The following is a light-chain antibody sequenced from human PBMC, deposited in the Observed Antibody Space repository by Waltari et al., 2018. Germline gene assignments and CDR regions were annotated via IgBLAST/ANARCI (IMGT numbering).Light chain of an antibody. Sequence: DIQMTQSPSSLSASVGDRVTITGRASQSVRNFLNWYQQEPGKAPKLLIYATSILQTGVPSRFSGSGSGTDFTLSISSLQPEDFAIYFCQQGYMTPRTFGQGTKVEIK. CDR1: QSVRNF. V-gene: IGKV1-39*01. J-gene: IGKJ1*01. CDR3: QQGYMTPRT. CDR2: ATS.